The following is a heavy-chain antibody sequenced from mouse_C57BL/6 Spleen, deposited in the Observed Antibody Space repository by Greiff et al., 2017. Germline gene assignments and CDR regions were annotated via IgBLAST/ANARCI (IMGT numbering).Heavy chain of an antibody. CDR3: ARQDQEAMDY. Sequence: VQLQESGAELVKPGASVKISCKASGYAFSSYWMNWVKQRPGKGLEWIGQIDPGDGDTNYYGKLQGKATMTADKSSSTAYMQLNSLTSEDSAVYVCARQDQEAMDYWGQGTSVTVSS. CDR1: GYAFSSYW. J-gene: IGHJ4*01. V-gene: IGHV1-80*01. CDR2: IDPGDGDT. D-gene: IGHD3-2*02.